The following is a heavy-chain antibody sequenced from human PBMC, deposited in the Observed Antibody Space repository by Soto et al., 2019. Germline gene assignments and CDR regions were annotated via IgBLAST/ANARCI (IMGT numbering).Heavy chain of an antibody. Sequence: EVQLVESGGGLVQPGGSLILSSAASGFTFNTYHMNWVREAPGKGLEWVSYIHSGGSRIYYADSVKGRFTISRDNSKNSLFLQMNSLRAEDTAVYYCARDGTTETTSYHYAMDVWGQGTTVTVSS. D-gene: IGHD4-17*01. CDR3: ARDGTTETTSYHYAMDV. CDR1: GFTFNTYH. CDR2: IHSGGSRI. J-gene: IGHJ6*02. V-gene: IGHV3-48*03.